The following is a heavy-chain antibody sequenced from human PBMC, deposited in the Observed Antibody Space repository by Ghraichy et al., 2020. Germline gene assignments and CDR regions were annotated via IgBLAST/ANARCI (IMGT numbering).Heavy chain of an antibody. CDR2: IYYSGIT. Sequence: SETLSLTCTVSGGSISRYYWSWIRQPPGKGLEWIGYIYYSGITNYNPSLKSRVTISLDTSKNQFSLNLSSVTAADTAVYYCARLPDYYGSGSHFDYWGQGTLVTVSS. V-gene: IGHV4-59*01. J-gene: IGHJ4*02. CDR1: GGSISRYY. CDR3: ARLPDYYGSGSHFDY. D-gene: IGHD3-10*01.